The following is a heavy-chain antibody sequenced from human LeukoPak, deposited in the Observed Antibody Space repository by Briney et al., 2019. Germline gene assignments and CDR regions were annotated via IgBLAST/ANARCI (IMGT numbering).Heavy chain of an antibody. D-gene: IGHD3-22*01. V-gene: IGHV3-23*01. Sequence: PGGSLRLSCAASGFTFSSYAMSWVRQAPGKGLEWVSSISGGGGSTYHADSVKGRFTISRDNSKNMLYLQMNSLRAEDTAVYYCAKVFPYYDSSGRYFDYWGQGTLVTVSS. J-gene: IGHJ4*02. CDR3: AKVFPYYDSSGRYFDY. CDR2: ISGGGGST. CDR1: GFTFSSYA.